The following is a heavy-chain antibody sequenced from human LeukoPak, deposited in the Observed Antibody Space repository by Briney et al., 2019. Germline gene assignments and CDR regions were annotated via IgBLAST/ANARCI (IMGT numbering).Heavy chain of an antibody. J-gene: IGHJ4*02. V-gene: IGHV1-2*02. CDR3: ATNYDFWSGYSLYFDY. CDR2: INHNSGGT. CDR1: GYTFTGYY. Sequence: ASVKVSCKASGYTFTGYYMHWVRQAPGQGLEWMGWINHNSGGTNYAQKFQGRVTMTRDTSISTAYMELGRLRSDDTAVYYCATNYDFWSGYSLYFDYWGQGTLVTVSS. D-gene: IGHD3-3*01.